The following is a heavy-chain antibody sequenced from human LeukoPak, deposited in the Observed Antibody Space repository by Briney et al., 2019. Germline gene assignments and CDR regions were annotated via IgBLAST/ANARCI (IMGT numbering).Heavy chain of an antibody. CDR2: IRYDGGNK. CDR1: GFTFSSYG. V-gene: IGHV3-30*02. CDR3: AKDLYYYGSGGYYNGKDY. Sequence: GGSLRLSCAASGFTFSSYGMHWVRQAPGKGLEWVAFIRYDGGNKYYADSVKGRFTISRDNSKNTLYLQTNSLRAEDTAVYYCAKDLYYYGSGGYYNGKDYWSQGTLVTVSS. D-gene: IGHD3-10*01. J-gene: IGHJ4*02.